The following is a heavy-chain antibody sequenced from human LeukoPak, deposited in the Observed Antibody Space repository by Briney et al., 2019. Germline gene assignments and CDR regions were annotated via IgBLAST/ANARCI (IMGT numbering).Heavy chain of an antibody. CDR1: GGSISGYY. CDR3: AGSGWSFDAFDF. CDR2: MHHSGST. Sequence: SETLSLTCTVSGGSISGYYWSWIRQPPGKGLEWIGNMHHSGSTNYSPALKSRVTISVDTSKNRFSLRLSSLTAADTAVYFCAGSGWSFDAFDFWGQGTMVTVSP. D-gene: IGHD6-19*01. V-gene: IGHV4-59*08. J-gene: IGHJ3*01.